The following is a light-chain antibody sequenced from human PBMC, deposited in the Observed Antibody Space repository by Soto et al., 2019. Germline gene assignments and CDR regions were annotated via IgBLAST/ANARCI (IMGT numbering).Light chain of an antibody. CDR1: SSDVGGYNY. J-gene: IGLJ1*01. V-gene: IGLV2-11*01. CDR3: CSYAGSYTYV. Sequence: QSVLTQPRSVSGSPGQSVTISCTGTSSDVGGYNYVSWYQQHPGKAPKLMIYDVGKRPSGVPDRFSGSKSGNTASLTISGLQAEDEADYYCCSYAGSYTYVFGTGTKVTGL. CDR2: DVG.